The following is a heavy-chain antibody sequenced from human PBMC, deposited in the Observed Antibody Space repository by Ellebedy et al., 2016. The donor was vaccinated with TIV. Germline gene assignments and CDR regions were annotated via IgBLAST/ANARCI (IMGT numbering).Heavy chain of an antibody. CDR2: ISYDGSNK. CDR1: GFTFSTYG. V-gene: IGHV3-30*18. Sequence: GGSLRLSCEASGFTFSTYGMHWVRQAPGKGLEWVAVISYDGSNKYYADSVKGRFTISRDNSKNTLYLQMNSLRAEDTAVYYCAKGLDYWGQGTLVTVSS. CDR3: AKGLDY. J-gene: IGHJ4*02.